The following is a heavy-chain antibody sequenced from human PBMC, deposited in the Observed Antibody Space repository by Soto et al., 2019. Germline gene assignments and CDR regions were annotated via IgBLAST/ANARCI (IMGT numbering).Heavy chain of an antibody. D-gene: IGHD2-15*01. J-gene: IGHJ5*01. CDR3: AKGSGDIVVVVAASSWFDS. CDR1: GFSFGSYA. CDR2: ISNSGGST. V-gene: IGHV3-23*01. Sequence: EGRLLESGGGLVQPGGSLRLSCAATGFSFGSYAMTWVRQAPGKGLEWVSGISNSGGSTYYADSVKGRFTISRDNSKRSLYLHMNSLRAEDTAVYYCAKGSGDIVVVVAASSWFDSWGQGTLVTVSA.